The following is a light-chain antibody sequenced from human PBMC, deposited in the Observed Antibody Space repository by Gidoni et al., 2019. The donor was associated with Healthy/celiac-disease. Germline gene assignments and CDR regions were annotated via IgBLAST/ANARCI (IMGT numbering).Light chain of an antibody. Sequence: ELVLTPSPATLSLSPGERATLSCRASQSVSSCLAWYQQKPGQAPRLLIYDASNRATGIPARFSGSGSGTDFTLTISSLEPEDFAVYYCQQRSNWPPLTFGGGTKVEIK. CDR1: QSVSSC. CDR2: DAS. CDR3: QQRSNWPPLT. J-gene: IGKJ4*01. V-gene: IGKV3-11*01.